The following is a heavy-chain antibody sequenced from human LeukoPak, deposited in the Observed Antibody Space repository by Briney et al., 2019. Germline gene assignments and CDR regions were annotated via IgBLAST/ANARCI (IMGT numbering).Heavy chain of an antibody. CDR3: ARDNLADYVDY. V-gene: IGHV4-59*01. J-gene: IGHJ4*02. CDR2: IYYSGST. CDR1: GGSISTYY. D-gene: IGHD1-20*01. Sequence: SETLSLTCTVSGGSISTYYWSWIRQPPGKGLEWIVYIYYSGSTNYNSSLKSRVTISIDTSKNQFSLRLSSVTAADTAVYYCARDNLADYVDYWGQGTLVTVSS.